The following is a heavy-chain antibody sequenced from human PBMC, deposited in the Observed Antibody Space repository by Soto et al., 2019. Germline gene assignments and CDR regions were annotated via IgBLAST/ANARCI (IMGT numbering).Heavy chain of an antibody. J-gene: IGHJ6*02. V-gene: IGHV3-53*02. CDR3: AKDLGPLRLLNYYFYGLDG. CDR1: GFTFSSTY. Sequence: EEQLVETGGGVIQRGGSLRLSCTASGFTFSSTYMSWVRQAPGRGLEWVAVIESGGSTHYADSVKGRFTTSRDIPKNMIYLQLHTLRAEDPAVYYCAKDLGPLRLLNYYFYGLDGWGQGTTVTVSS. CDR2: IESGGST. D-gene: IGHD2-15*01.